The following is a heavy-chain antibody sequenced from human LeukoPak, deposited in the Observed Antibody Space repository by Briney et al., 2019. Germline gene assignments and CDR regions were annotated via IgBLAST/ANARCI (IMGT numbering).Heavy chain of an antibody. CDR1: GFTSSSYW. D-gene: IGHD4-17*01. Sequence: GGSLRLSCAASGFTSSSYWMSWVRQAPGKGLEWVANIKQDGSEKYYVDSVKGRFTISRDNAKNSLYLQMNSLRAEDTAVYYCARDADGDYDYWGQGTLVTVSS. J-gene: IGHJ4*02. CDR2: IKQDGSEK. V-gene: IGHV3-7*01. CDR3: ARDADGDYDY.